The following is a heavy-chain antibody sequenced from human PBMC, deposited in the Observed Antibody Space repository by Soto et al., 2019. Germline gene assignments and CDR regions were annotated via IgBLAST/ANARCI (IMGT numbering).Heavy chain of an antibody. J-gene: IGHJ4*02. CDR1: GGSTSSDNY. CDR2: IYYSGNT. V-gene: IGHV4-30-4*01. CDR3: AREGGESSDGLYYFDS. D-gene: IGHD3-16*01. Sequence: PSETLSLTCTVSGGSTSSDNYWSWIRQPPGKGLEWIGHIYYSGNTDYNPSLKSRLAISIDTSKNQFSLKLSSVTAADTAVYFCAREGGESSDGLYYFDSWGQGSLVTISS.